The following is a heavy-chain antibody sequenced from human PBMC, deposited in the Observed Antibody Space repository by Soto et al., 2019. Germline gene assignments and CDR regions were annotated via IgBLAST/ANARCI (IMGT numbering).Heavy chain of an antibody. V-gene: IGHV1-69*12. D-gene: IGHD3-16*01. Sequence: QVQLVQSGAEVKKPGSSVKVSCKASGGTFSSYAISWVRQAPGQGLEWMGGIIPIFGTPDYAQKFQGRVTITADESTSTAYMELSSLRSEDTAVYYCAFTLSANYYYGMDVWGQGPTVTVSS. CDR1: GGTFSSYA. CDR3: AFTLSANYYYGMDV. CDR2: IIPIFGTP. J-gene: IGHJ6*02.